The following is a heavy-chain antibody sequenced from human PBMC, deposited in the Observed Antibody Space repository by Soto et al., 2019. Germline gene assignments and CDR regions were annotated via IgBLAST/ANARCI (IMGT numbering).Heavy chain of an antibody. Sequence: SETLSLTCTVSGGSIRSGGCYWSWIRQHPGKGLEWIGYIYYSGSTYYNPSLKSRVTISVDTSKNQFSLKLSSVTAADTAVYYCARHKRKDIVLVPAAIGGNWFDPWGQGTLVTVSS. D-gene: IGHD2-2*02. CDR1: GGSIRSGGCY. J-gene: IGHJ5*02. CDR3: ARHKRKDIVLVPAAIGGNWFDP. CDR2: IYYSGST. V-gene: IGHV4-39*01.